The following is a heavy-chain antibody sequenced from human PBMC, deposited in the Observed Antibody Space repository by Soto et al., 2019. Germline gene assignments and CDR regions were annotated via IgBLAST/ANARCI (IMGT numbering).Heavy chain of an antibody. CDR1: GGTFSSYA. CDR3: ARVLYYDFWSGRYYYYGMDV. CDR2: IIPIFGTA. D-gene: IGHD3-3*01. J-gene: IGHJ6*02. Sequence: EASVKVSCKASGGTFSSYAISWVRQAPGQGLEWMGGIIPIFGTANYAQKFQGRVTITADESTSTAYMELSSLRSEDTAVYYCARVLYYDFWSGRYYYYGMDVWGQGTTVTVSS. V-gene: IGHV1-69*13.